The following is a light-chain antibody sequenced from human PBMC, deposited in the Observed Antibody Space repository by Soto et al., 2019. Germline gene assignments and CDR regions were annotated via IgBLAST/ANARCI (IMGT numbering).Light chain of an antibody. CDR2: DAS. CDR3: QEGTYWPA. V-gene: IGKV3D-11*02. CDR1: QSVSGS. Sequence: EIVLTQSPAILSLSPGERATLSCRASQSVSGSLGWYQRTPGQASRLIICDASVRASGLAARFSGRGAATVFTLTISRLEHEDFADYYCQEGTYWPAFGGGTKVDIK. J-gene: IGKJ4*01.